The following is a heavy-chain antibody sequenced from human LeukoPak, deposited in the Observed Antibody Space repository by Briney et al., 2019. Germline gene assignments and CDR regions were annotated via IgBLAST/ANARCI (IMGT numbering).Heavy chain of an antibody. CDR3: AKYRGIVTMTRGPFSLTVKGFDY. J-gene: IGHJ4*02. CDR2: ISGSGSYT. D-gene: IGHD3-10*01. V-gene: IGHV3-23*01. Sequence: GESLRLSCAASGFTFSNYPTSWARQAPGKGLEWVSGISGSGSYTYYADSVKGRFTISRDNSKNTVYLQMSSLTADDTAIYYCAKYRGIVTMTRGPFSLTVKGFDYWGRGTLVTVSS. CDR1: GFTFSNYP.